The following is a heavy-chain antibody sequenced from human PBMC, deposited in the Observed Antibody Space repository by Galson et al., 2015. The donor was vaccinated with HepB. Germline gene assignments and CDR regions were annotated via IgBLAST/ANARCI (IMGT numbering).Heavy chain of an antibody. Sequence: SLRLSCAASGFTFSSYWMSWVRQAPGRGLEWVANIKQDGSEKYYVDSVKGRFTISRDNAKNSLYLQMNSLRAEDTAVYYCARLGYCSSTSCYTLFCDYWGQGTLVTVSS. J-gene: IGHJ4*02. CDR2: IKQDGSEK. D-gene: IGHD2-2*02. CDR3: ARLGYCSSTSCYTLFCDY. CDR1: GFTFSSYW. V-gene: IGHV3-7*01.